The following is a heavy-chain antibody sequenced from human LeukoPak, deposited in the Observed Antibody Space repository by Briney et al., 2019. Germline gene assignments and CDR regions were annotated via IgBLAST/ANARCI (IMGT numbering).Heavy chain of an antibody. D-gene: IGHD1-7*01. V-gene: IGHV4-4*07. CDR3: ARDKLGPLQHYYYMDV. Sequence: PSETLSLTCTVSGGSISSYYWSWIRQPAGKGLEWIGRIYTSGSTNYNPSLKSRVTMSVDTSKNQFSLKLSSVTAADTAVYYCARDKLGPLQHYYYMDVWGKGTTVTVSS. CDR1: GGSISSYY. CDR2: IYTSGST. J-gene: IGHJ6*03.